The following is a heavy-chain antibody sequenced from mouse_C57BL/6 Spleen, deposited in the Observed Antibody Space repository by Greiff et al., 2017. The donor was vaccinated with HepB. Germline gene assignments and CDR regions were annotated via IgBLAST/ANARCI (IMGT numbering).Heavy chain of an antibody. V-gene: IGHV1-61*01. Sequence: VQLQQPGAELVRPGSSVKLSCKASGYTFTSYWMDWVKQRPGQGLEWIGNIYPSDSETHYNQKFKDKATLTVDKSSSTAYMQLSSLTSEDSAVYYCARYLQATGFDYWGQGTTLTVSS. J-gene: IGHJ2*01. CDR2: IYPSDSET. CDR1: GYTFTSYW. D-gene: IGHD3-2*02. CDR3: ARYLQATGFDY.